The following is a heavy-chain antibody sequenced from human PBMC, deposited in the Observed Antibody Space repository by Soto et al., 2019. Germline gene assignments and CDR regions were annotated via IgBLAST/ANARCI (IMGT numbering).Heavy chain of an antibody. CDR3: AREHCTPRGKAADCGMEG. Sequence: AASVKVSCKASGYTFTSYGISWVRQAPGQGLEWMGWISAYNGNTNYAQKLQGRVTMTTDTSTSTAYLELRSLRSDDTAVYYSAREHCTPRGKAADCGMEGWGQGTTDAVAS. CDR1: GYTFTSYG. J-gene: IGHJ6*02. D-gene: IGHD6-13*01. CDR2: ISAYNGNT. V-gene: IGHV1-18*01.